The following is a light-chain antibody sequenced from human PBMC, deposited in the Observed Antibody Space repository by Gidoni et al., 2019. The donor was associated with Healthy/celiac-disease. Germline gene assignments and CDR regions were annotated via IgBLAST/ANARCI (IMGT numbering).Light chain of an antibody. Sequence: EIVLTQSPVTLSLSPGERATLSCSASQSVSSSYLAWYQQKPGQAPRLLIYGASSRATGIPDRFSGSGSGTDFTLNISRLEPEDFAVYYCQQYGSSSLTFGGGTKVEIK. V-gene: IGKV3-20*01. CDR3: QQYGSSSLT. J-gene: IGKJ4*01. CDR1: QSVSSSY. CDR2: GAS.